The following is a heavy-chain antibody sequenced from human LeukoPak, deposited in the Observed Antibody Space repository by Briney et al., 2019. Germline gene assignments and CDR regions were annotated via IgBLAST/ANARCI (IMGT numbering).Heavy chain of an antibody. Sequence: VASVKVSCKASGYTFTSYGISWVRQAPGQGLEWMGWISAYNGNTNYAQKLQGRVTMTTDTSTSTAYMELRSLRSDDTAVYYCARRKFYYGSGSEQYYYYYMDVWGKGTTVTVSS. CDR2: ISAYNGNT. CDR1: GYTFTSYG. D-gene: IGHD3-10*01. CDR3: ARRKFYYGSGSEQYYYYYMDV. J-gene: IGHJ6*03. V-gene: IGHV1-18*01.